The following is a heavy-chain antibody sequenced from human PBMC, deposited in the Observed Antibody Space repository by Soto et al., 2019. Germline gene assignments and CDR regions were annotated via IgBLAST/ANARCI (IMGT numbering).Heavy chain of an antibody. CDR3: ARDLVEGLNSNSDYYCLDV. CDR1: GFTVSENY. D-gene: IGHD2-8*02. V-gene: IGHV3-53*01. Sequence: EVQLLESGGGLIQPGGSLRLSCEASGFTVSENYMNWVRQAPGKGLEWVSLIYRDVYSTGTTYYADSVKGRFTIFRDNAKNTLYLHMDSLRAEYTAVYFCARDLVEGLNSNSDYYCLDVWGQGTTVTVSS. J-gene: IGHJ6*01. CDR2: IYRDVYSTGTT.